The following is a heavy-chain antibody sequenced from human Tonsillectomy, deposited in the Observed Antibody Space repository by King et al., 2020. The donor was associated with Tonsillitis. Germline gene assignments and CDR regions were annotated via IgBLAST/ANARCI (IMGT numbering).Heavy chain of an antibody. Sequence: QLQESGPELVKPSETLSLTCTISGDSISSSGFYWGWIRQPPGKGLEWIGSIFYSGSTYHNPSLKSRVTISVDTSKNQFSLKLSSVTAADTAVYYCARLTLTVFYYYYMVVWGKGTTVTVSS. CDR3: ARLTLTVFYYYYMVV. V-gene: IGHV4-39*01. CDR2: IFYSGST. CDR1: GDSISSSGFY. D-gene: IGHD4-11*01. J-gene: IGHJ6*03.